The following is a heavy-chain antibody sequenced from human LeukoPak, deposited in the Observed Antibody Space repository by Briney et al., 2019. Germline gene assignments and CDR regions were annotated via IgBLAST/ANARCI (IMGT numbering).Heavy chain of an antibody. CDR2: IYHSGST. D-gene: IGHD6-19*01. V-gene: IGHV4-30-2*01. CDR1: GGSISSGGYS. Sequence: SETLSLTCAVSGGSISSGGYSWSWIRQPPGKGLEWIGYIYHSGSTYYNPSLKSRVTISVDRSKNQFSLKLRSVTAADTAVYYCARTQGHTVAGWNTRFDPWGQGTLVTVSS. CDR3: ARTQGHTVAGWNTRFDP. J-gene: IGHJ5*02.